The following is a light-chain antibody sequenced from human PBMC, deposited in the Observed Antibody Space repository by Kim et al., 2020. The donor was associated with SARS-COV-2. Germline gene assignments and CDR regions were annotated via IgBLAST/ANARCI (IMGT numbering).Light chain of an antibody. V-gene: IGLV3-21*04. CDR1: SIGSKS. J-gene: IGLJ2*01. CDR3: QVWDSSSDHRVV. Sequence: SYELTQPPSVSVAPGKTARVSCGGNSIGSKSVHWYQQKSVQAPILVIYYDSDRPSGIPERFSGSNSGNTATLTISRVEAGDEADYYCQVWDSSSDHRVVFGGGTQLTVL. CDR2: YDS.